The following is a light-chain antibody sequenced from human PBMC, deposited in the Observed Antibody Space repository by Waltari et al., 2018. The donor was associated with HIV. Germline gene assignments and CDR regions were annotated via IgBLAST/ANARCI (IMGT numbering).Light chain of an antibody. CDR2: AIS. CDR3: LQHDSYPRT. CDR1: QGIRID. Sequence: DIQMTQSPSSLSASVGDTVTITCRASQGIRIDLGWYQQKPGKAPQRLIYAISSLQSGVPSRFSGSGSWSQFTLTITGLQPEDSATYYCLQHDSYPRTFGGGTKVEIK. J-gene: IGKJ4*01. V-gene: IGKV1-17*01.